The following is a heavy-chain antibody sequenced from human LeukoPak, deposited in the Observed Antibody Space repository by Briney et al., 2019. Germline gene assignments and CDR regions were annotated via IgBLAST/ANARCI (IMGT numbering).Heavy chain of an antibody. D-gene: IGHD1-26*01. V-gene: IGHV3-21*01. CDR1: GFTFSSYS. CDR3: ARDYYSGSNYVGDCFDY. Sequence: GGSLRLSCAASGFTFSSYSMNWVRQAPGKGLEWVSSISSSSSYIYYADSVKGRFTISRDNAKNSLYLQMNSLRAEDTAVYYCARDYYSGSNYVGDCFDYWGQGTLVIVSS. CDR2: ISSSSSYI. J-gene: IGHJ4*02.